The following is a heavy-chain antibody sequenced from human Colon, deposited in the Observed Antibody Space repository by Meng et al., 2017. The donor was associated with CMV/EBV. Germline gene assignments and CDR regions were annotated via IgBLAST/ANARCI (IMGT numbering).Heavy chain of an antibody. J-gene: IGHJ4*02. D-gene: IGHD3-3*01. V-gene: IGHV3-23*01. CDR3: AKGADYLNFWSGYAY. Sequence: GESLKISCAASGFTFNRNSMSWVRQAPGKGLEWVSGINGVGDTTYYADSVKGRFTISRDNSKNTLFLQLSSLRADDTAVYYCAKGADYLNFWSGYAYWGQGTLVTVSS. CDR1: GFTFNRNS. CDR2: INGVGDTT.